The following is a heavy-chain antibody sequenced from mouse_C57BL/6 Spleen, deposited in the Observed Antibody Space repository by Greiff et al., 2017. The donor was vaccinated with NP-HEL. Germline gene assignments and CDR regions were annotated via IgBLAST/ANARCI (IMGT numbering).Heavy chain of an antibody. Sequence: QVQLKESGPGLVQPSQSLSITCTVSGFSLTSYGVHWVRQSPGKGLEWLGVIWSGGSTDYNAAFISRLSISKDNSKSQVFFKMNSLQADDTAIYYCARNGDDYDKDPAMDYWGQGTSVTVSS. CDR2: IWSGGST. D-gene: IGHD2-4*01. J-gene: IGHJ4*01. CDR3: ARNGDDYDKDPAMDY. V-gene: IGHV2-2*01. CDR1: GFSLTSYG.